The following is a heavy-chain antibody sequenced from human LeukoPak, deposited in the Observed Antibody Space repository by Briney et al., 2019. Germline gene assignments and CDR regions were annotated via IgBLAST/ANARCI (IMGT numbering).Heavy chain of an antibody. CDR1: GGSFSGYY. J-gene: IGHJ4*02. CDR2: INHSGST. D-gene: IGHD5-12*01. V-gene: IGHV4-34*01. CDR3: ARDEVVATTGFDY. Sequence: SETLSLTCAVYGGSFSGYYWSWIRQPPGKGLEWIGEINHSGSTNYNPSLKSRVTISVDTSKNQFSLKLSSVTAADTAVYYCARDEVVATTGFDYWGQGTLVTVSS.